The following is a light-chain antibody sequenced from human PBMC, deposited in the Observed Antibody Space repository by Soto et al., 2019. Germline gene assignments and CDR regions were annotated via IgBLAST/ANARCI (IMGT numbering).Light chain of an antibody. J-gene: IGLJ2*01. CDR1: SSNIGSNS. V-gene: IGLV1-44*01. CDR3: AAWDDSLNCVV. Sequence: QSVLTQPPSASGTPGQRVTISCSGSSSNIGSNSVNWYQQLPGTAPKLLMYSSNQRPSGVPDRFSGSKSGTSASLAISGLQSEDEADYYCAAWDDSLNCVVFGGGTKLTVL. CDR2: SSN.